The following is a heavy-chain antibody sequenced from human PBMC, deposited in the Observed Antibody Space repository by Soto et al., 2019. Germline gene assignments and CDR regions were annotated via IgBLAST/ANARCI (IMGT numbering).Heavy chain of an antibody. CDR3: AKAGVATINFVSNGDPDAFDI. D-gene: IGHD5-12*01. CDR2: IYNSGST. Sequence: SETLSLTCTVSGGSVTSGSYYWSWIRQPPGKGLEWIGYIYNSGSTNYNPSPKSRVTTSVDTSRNQLSLKLTTVTAADTAVYYCAKAGVATINFVSNGDPDAFDIWGQGTMVTVSS. J-gene: IGHJ3*02. CDR1: GGSVTSGSYY. V-gene: IGHV4-61*01.